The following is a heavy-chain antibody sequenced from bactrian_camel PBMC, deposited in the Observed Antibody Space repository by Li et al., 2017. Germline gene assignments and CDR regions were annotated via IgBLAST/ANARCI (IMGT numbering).Heavy chain of an antibody. CDR3: ATDRESLG. J-gene: IGHJ4*01. D-gene: IGHD1*01. CDR1: GYTYSSTC. V-gene: IGHV3S10*01. CDR2: IDTDGST. Sequence: DVQLVESGGGSVQAGGSLTLACSASGYTYSSTCMGWFRLAPGKSREGVAIIDTDGSTFYADSVAGRFTISQDDSKNTLSLQMSSLKSEDTAPYYCATDRESLGRGQGTQVTVS.